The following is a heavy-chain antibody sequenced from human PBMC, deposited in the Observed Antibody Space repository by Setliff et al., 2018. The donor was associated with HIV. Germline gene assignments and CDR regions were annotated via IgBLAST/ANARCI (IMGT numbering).Heavy chain of an antibody. J-gene: IGHJ4*02. CDR3: VKDVLKFWSGSGALDF. V-gene: IGHV3-33*06. Sequence: PGGSLRLSCAASGFTFNSYGIHWVRQAPGKGLEWVALIWYDASKKEYSDFVKGRFNILRDDSKKTAYLQMNSLRDEDTAVYHCVKDVLKFWSGSGALDFWGPGTLVTVSS. D-gene: IGHD3-3*01. CDR2: IWYDASKK. CDR1: GFTFNSYG.